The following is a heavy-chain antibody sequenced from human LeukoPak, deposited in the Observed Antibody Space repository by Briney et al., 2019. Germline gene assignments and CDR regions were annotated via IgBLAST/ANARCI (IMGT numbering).Heavy chain of an antibody. J-gene: IGHJ4*02. Sequence: PSESLSLTSTVSGGSISSSSYYWGSIRQPPGKGLEWIGSIYYSGSTYYNPSFKRRVTISVDTSKNQFSLKLSSVTAADAAVYYCASIFVASTIYWGQGTPVTVSS. CDR1: GGSISSSSYY. CDR3: ASIFVASTIY. CDR2: IYYSGST. V-gene: IGHV4-39*07. D-gene: IGHD2-2*01.